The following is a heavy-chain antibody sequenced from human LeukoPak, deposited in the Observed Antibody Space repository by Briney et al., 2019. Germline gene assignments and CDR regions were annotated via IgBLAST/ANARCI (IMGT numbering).Heavy chain of an antibody. CDR2: ISYDGSNR. Sequence: GGSLRLSCEASGFIFSNYTMHCVRQAPGKELEWAALISYDGSNRQFADSVKGRFTISRDNSKNTLFLQMNSLRTEDTAVYYCAKGYDSVNYWGQGTLVTVSS. CDR1: GFIFSNYT. D-gene: IGHD3-22*01. V-gene: IGHV3-30-3*01. CDR3: AKGYDSVNY. J-gene: IGHJ4*02.